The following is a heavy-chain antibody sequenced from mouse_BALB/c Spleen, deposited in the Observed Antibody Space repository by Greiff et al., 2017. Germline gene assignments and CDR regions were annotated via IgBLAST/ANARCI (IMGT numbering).Heavy chain of an antibody. CDR3: ARRGITTGYAMDY. CDR2: INSNGGST. J-gene: IGHJ4*01. Sequence: EVKLVESGGGLVKLGGSLKLSCAASGFTFSSYYMSWVRQTPEKRLELVAAINSNGGSTYYPDTVKGRFTISRDNAKNTLYLQMSSLKSEDTALYYCARRGITTGYAMDYWGQGTSVTVSS. D-gene: IGHD2-4*01. V-gene: IGHV5-6-2*01. CDR1: GFTFSSYY.